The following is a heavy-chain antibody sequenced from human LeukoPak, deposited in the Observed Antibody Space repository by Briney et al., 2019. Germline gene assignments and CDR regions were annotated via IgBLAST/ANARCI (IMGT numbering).Heavy chain of an antibody. J-gene: IGHJ6*02. V-gene: IGHV1-69*04. CDR3: ARVPAGSSGCNYGMDV. Sequence: SVKVSCKASGGTFSSYAISWVRQAPGQGLEWMGRIIPILGIANYAQKFQGRVTITADKSTSTAYMELSSLRSEDTAVYYCARVPAGSSGCNYGMDVWGQGTTVTVSS. D-gene: IGHD6-19*01. CDR1: GGTFSSYA. CDR2: IIPILGIA.